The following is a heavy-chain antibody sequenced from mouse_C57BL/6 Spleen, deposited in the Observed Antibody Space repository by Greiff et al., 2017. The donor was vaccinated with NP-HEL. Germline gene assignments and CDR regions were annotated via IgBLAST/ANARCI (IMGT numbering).Heavy chain of an antibody. CDR2: IWWDDDK. D-gene: IGHD2-13*01. V-gene: IGHV8-8*01. CDR1: GFSLSTFGMG. J-gene: IGHJ4*01. Sequence: QVTLKVSGPGILQPSQTLSLTCSFSGFSLSTFGMGVGWIRQPSGKGMEWLAHIWWDDDKYYNTALKSRLTISKVTSKNHVFLKIANVDTADTATYYCARIARVGESSYAMDYWGQGPSVTVSS. CDR3: ARIARVGESSYAMDY.